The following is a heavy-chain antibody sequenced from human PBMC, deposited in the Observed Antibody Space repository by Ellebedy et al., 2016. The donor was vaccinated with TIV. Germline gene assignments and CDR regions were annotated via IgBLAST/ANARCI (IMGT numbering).Heavy chain of an antibody. CDR2: IYPDDSDT. Sequence: PGGSLRLSCKASGYSFASKWIGWVRQMPGKGLEWVGIIYPDDSDTRYSPSFEGQVTIAADKSMSTTYLQWSSLRAWDTAIYYCARLPSSGRFWYFDSWGRGTVVTVSS. CDR3: ARLPSSGRFWYFDS. D-gene: IGHD1-26*01. V-gene: IGHV5-51*01. J-gene: IGHJ2*01. CDR1: GYSFASKW.